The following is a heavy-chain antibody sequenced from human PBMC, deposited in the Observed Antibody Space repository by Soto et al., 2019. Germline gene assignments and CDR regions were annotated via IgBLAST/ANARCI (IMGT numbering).Heavy chain of an antibody. V-gene: IGHV1-69*02. CDR2: IIPILGIA. Sequence: AASVKVSCKASGGTFSSYTISWVRQAPGQGLEWMGRIIPILGIANYAQKFQGRVTMTRNTSISTAYMELSSLRSEDTAVYYCARLLYSSSWYMDYWGQGTLVTVS. D-gene: IGHD6-13*01. J-gene: IGHJ4*02. CDR1: GGTFSSYT. CDR3: ARLLYSSSWYMDY.